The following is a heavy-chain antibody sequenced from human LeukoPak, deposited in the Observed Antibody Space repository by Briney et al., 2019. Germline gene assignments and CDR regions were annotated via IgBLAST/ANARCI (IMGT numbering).Heavy chain of an antibody. CDR3: AKGEGVGASYFGY. V-gene: IGHV3-30*02. Sequence: PGGSLRLSCEASGFTFSSCGMHWVRQAPGKGLEWVSYTRYDGSDKYYIDSVKGRFTIARDNSKKTLYLQMTSLRPDDTAVYFCAKGEGVGASYFGYWGQGTLVAVSS. CDR1: GFTFSSCG. D-gene: IGHD1-26*01. J-gene: IGHJ4*02. CDR2: TRYDGSDK.